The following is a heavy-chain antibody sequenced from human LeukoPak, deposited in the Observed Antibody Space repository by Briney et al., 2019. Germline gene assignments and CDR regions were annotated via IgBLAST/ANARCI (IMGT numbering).Heavy chain of an antibody. J-gene: IGHJ6*03. V-gene: IGHV4-4*07. CDR2: IYTSGST. CDR3: AREHASYYYYYMDV. CDR1: GGSISSYY. Sequence: KPSETLSLTCTVSGGSISSYYWSWIRQPAGKGLEWIGRIYTSGSTNYNPSLKSRLTISVDTSKNQFSLKLSSVTAADTAVYYCAREHASYYYYYMDVWGKGTTVTVSS.